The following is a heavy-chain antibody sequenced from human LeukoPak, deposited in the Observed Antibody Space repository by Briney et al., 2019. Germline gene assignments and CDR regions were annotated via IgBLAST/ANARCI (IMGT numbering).Heavy chain of an antibody. D-gene: IGHD5-24*01. V-gene: IGHV1-2*02. J-gene: IGHJ4*02. CDR2: INPNSGGT. CDR1: GYTFTAYY. Sequence: ASVKVSCKTSGYTFTAYYVHWVRQAPGQGLEWMGWINPNSGGTNYAQKFQGRVTMTRDTSISTAYMELSRLRSDDTAVYYCARVVGMAKIDYWGQGTLVTVSS. CDR3: ARVVGMAKIDY.